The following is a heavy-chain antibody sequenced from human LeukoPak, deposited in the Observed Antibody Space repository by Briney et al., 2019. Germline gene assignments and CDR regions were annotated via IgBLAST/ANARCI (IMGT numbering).Heavy chain of an antibody. CDR1: GGTFSGYY. V-gene: IGHV4-34*08. CDR2: IYYSGST. D-gene: IGHD3-10*02. CDR3: ATLLSSSYYFDY. J-gene: IGHJ4*02. Sequence: PSETLSLTCAVYGGTFSGYYWSWIRQPPGKGLEWIGSIYYSGSTYYNPSLKSRVIISVDTSKNHFSLKLSSVTAADTAVYFCATLLSSSYYFDYWGQGTLVTVSS.